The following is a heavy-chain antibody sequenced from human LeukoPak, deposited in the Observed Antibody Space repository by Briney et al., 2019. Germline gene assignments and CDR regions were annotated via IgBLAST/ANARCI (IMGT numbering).Heavy chain of an antibody. V-gene: IGHV4-39*07. CDR1: GGSISSSNYY. CDR3: ARDYLGGNPDAFDI. J-gene: IGHJ3*02. CDR2: FYSGGSA. D-gene: IGHD4-23*01. Sequence: PSETLSLTCIVPGGSISSSNYYWAWIRQPPGKGLEWIGTFYSGGSAYYNPSLTSRVSISKDTSDTQFSLRLYSVTAADTAVYYCARDYLGGNPDAFDIWGQGTMVTVSS.